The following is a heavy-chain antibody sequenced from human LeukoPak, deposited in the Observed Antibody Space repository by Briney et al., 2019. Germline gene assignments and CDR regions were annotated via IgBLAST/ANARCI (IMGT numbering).Heavy chain of an antibody. CDR1: GFSFRNYT. Sequence: GGSLRLSCVASGFSFRNYTMNWVRQAPGKGLEWVSSITGSSTFLFYADSVKGRFTVSRDNAKNSLYLQMNSLRAEDSAVCYCARGGYDVSDVSGYQAYWGQGTPVTVSS. J-gene: IGHJ4*02. CDR2: ITGSSTFL. V-gene: IGHV3-21*06. D-gene: IGHD3-22*01. CDR3: ARGGYDVSDVSGYQAY.